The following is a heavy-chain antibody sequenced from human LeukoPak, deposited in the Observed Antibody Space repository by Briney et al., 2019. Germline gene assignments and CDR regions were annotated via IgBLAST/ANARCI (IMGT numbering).Heavy chain of an antibody. J-gene: IGHJ5*02. Sequence: SETLSLTCTVPGYSISSGYYWGWIRQPPGKGLEWIGSIYHSGSTYYNPSLKSRVTISVDTSKNQFSLKLSSVTAADTAVYYCARDKIVVVPAAPRWFDPWGQGTLVTVSS. CDR1: GYSISSGYY. D-gene: IGHD2-2*01. V-gene: IGHV4-38-2*02. CDR3: ARDKIVVVPAAPRWFDP. CDR2: IYHSGST.